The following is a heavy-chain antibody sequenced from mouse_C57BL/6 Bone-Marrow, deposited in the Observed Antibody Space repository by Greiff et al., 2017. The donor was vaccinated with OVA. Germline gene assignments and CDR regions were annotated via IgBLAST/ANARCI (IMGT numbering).Heavy chain of an antibody. D-gene: IGHD1-1*01. Sequence: QVQLKQSGAELVRPGSSVKLSCKASGYTFTSYWMHWVKQRPIQGLEWIGNIDPSDSETHYNQKFKDKATLTVDKSSSTAYMQLSSLTSEDSAVYYCARERTTVVEGAWFAYWGQGTLVTVSA. CDR2: IDPSDSET. CDR1: GYTFTSYW. J-gene: IGHJ3*01. CDR3: ARERTTVVEGAWFAY. V-gene: IGHV1-52*01.